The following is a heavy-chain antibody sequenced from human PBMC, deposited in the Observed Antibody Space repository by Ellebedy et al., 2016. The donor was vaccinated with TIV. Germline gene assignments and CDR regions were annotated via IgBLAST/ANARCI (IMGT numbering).Heavy chain of an antibody. CDR1: DFTVSNNC. D-gene: IGHD3-16*02. Sequence: GESLKISCAASDFTVSNNCMTWVRQAPGKGLEWVSNIHNDGNTYYADSVRGRFTMSRDNSKNTLFLQMNSLRAEDTAVYYCATYRRAYDVWGQGTMVTVSS. CDR3: ATYRRAYDV. V-gene: IGHV3-53*01. CDR2: IHNDGNT. J-gene: IGHJ3*01.